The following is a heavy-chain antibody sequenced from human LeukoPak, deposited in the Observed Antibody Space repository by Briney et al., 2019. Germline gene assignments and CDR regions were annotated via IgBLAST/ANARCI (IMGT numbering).Heavy chain of an antibody. J-gene: IGHJ4*02. CDR1: GFTFSSYA. Sequence: PGGSLRLSCAASGFTFSSYAMHWVRQAPGKGLEWVAVISYGGSNKYYADSVKGRFTISRDNSKNTLYLQMNSLRAEDTAVYYCAILVGATGGAFDYWGQGTLVTVSS. CDR3: AILVGATGGAFDY. D-gene: IGHD1-26*01. V-gene: IGHV3-30*01. CDR2: ISYGGSNK.